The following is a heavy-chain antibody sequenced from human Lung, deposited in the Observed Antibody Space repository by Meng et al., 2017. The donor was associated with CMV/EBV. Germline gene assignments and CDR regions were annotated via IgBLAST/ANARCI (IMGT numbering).Heavy chain of an antibody. CDR3: AREIAAAGPYYYYYAVDV. D-gene: IGHD6-13*01. CDR2: MNPNSGNT. CDR1: GYTFTSYN. J-gene: IGHJ6*01. V-gene: IGHV1-8*01. Sequence: ASVKVSCKASGYTFTSYNINWVRQATGQGLEWMGWMNPNSGNTGSAKRFQGRVTLTRNTSISTAYMELSSLRCEDTAVYYCAREIAAAGPYYYYYAVDVWGQRATVXVSS.